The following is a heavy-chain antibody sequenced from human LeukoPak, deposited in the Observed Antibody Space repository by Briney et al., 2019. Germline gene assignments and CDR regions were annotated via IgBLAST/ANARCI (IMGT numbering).Heavy chain of an antibody. Sequence: GGSLRLSCAASDFTVSSNYMSWVRQAPGKGLEWVSIIYAGGTTYYADSVKGRFTISRDNSKNTLYLQMNSLRAEDTAVYYCARELTSSGPDFWGPGTLVTVSS. CDR1: DFTVSSNY. J-gene: IGHJ4*02. D-gene: IGHD5-12*01. CDR2: IYAGGTT. CDR3: ARELTSSGPDF. V-gene: IGHV3-53*01.